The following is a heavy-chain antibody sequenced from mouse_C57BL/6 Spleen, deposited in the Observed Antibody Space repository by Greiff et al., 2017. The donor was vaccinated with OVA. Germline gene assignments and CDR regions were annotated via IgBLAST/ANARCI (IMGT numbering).Heavy chain of an antibody. CDR1: GFTFSDYG. V-gene: IGHV5-15*01. CDR2: ISNLAYSI. CDR3: ARQGTTGGFFIDV. D-gene: IGHD1-1*01. J-gene: IGHJ1*03. Sequence: EVQLQESGGGLVQPGGSLKLSCAASGFTFSDYGMAWVRQAPRKGPEWVAFISNLAYSIYYADTVTGRFTISRENAKNTLYLEMSSLRSEDTAMYYCARQGTTGGFFIDVWGTGTTVTVSS.